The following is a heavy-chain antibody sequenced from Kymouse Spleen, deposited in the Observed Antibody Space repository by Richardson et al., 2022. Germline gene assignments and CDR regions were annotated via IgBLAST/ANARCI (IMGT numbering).Heavy chain of an antibody. J-gene: IGHJ6*02. D-gene: IGHD4-17*01. V-gene: IGHV3-9*01. CDR3: AKDISYGDYVRYYYYGMDV. Sequence: EVQLVESGGGLVQPGRSLRLSCAASGFTFDDYAMHWVRQAPGKGLEWVSGISWNSGSIGYADSVKGRFTISRDNAKNSLYLQMNSLRAEDTALYYCAKDISYGDYVRYYYYGMDVWGQGTTVTVSS. CDR1: GFTFDDYA. CDR2: ISWNSGSI.